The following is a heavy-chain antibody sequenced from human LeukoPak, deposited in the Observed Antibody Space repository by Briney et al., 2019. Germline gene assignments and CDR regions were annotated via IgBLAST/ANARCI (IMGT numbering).Heavy chain of an antibody. V-gene: IGHV1-8*03. Sequence: ASVKVSCKASGYTFTSYDINWVRQATGQGLEWMGWMNPNSGKTGYAQKFQGRVTITRNTSTSTAYMELSSLRSEDTAVYYCARSWGEIHIHGDHVVDVDAFGKWGQATMVTVSS. CDR1: GYTFTSYD. J-gene: IGHJ3*02. CDR3: ARSWGEIHIHGDHVVDVDAFGK. D-gene: IGHD2-2*01. CDR2: MNPNSGKT.